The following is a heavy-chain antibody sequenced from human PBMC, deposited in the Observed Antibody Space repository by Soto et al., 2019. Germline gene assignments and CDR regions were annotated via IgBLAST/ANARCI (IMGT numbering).Heavy chain of an antibody. CDR2: ISGSGGST. D-gene: IGHD2-15*01. J-gene: IGHJ3*02. CDR3: AKDRLQGGAFDI. Sequence: GSLRLSCAASGFTFSSYAMSWVRQAPGKGLEWVSAISGSGGSTYYADSVKGRFTISRDNSKNTLYLQMNSLRAEDTAVYYCAKDRLQGGAFDIWGQGTMVTVSS. V-gene: IGHV3-23*01. CDR1: GFTFSSYA.